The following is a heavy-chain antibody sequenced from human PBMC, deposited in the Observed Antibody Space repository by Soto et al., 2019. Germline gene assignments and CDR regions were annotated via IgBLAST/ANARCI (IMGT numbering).Heavy chain of an antibody. CDR3: ARDDYDFWSGYYPGGDY. CDR2: INPNSGGT. J-gene: IGHJ4*02. V-gene: IGHV1-2*02. Sequence: ASVKVSCKASGYTFTGYYIHWVRQAPGQGLEWMGWINPNSGGTNYAQKFQGRVTMTRDTSISTAYMELSRLRSDDTAVYYCARDDYDFWSGYYPGGDYWGQGTLVTVSS. D-gene: IGHD3-3*01. CDR1: GYTFTGYY.